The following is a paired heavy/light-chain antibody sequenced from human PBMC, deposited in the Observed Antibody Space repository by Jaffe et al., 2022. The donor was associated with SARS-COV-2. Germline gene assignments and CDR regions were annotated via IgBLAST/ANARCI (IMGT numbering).Light chain of an antibody. Sequence: EIVMTQSPATLSVSPGERATLSCRASQSVSRDLAWYQQKPGQAPRLLIYGASARATGIPARFSGSGSGTEFTLTISSLQSGDFAVYYCLQYNDWPRTFGQGTKVEIK. CDR3: LQYNDWPRT. V-gene: IGKV3-15*01. CDR2: GAS. J-gene: IGKJ1*01. CDR1: QSVSRD.
Heavy chain of an antibody. J-gene: IGHJ5*02. D-gene: IGHD3-16*02. V-gene: IGHV7-4-1*02. CDR2: INTDTGNP. CDR3: ARPAGYRNWFDP. CDR1: GYTFTSYA. Sequence: QVQLVQSGSELKEPGASVKVSCKASGYTFTSYAMNWVRQAPGQGLEWMGWINTDTGNPTYAQGFTGRFVFSLDTSVSTAYLQINSLKAEDTAVYYCARPAGYRNWFDPWGQGTLVTVSS.